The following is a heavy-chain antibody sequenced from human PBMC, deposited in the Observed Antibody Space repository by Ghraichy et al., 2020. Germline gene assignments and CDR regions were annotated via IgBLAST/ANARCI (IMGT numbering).Heavy chain of an antibody. D-gene: IGHD5-12*01. Sequence: GGSLRLSCAASGFTFRTYAMSWVRQAPGKGLECVSAISGTAGGGSTYYADSVRFRFTISRDNSPNTLYLQIHSLRAEDTAVYYCENQEHMVATDYYGVDVWGQGTTVTVS. CDR1: GFTFRTYA. CDR2: ISGTAGGGST. V-gene: IGHV3-23*01. J-gene: IGHJ6*02. CDR3: ENQEHMVATDYYGVDV.